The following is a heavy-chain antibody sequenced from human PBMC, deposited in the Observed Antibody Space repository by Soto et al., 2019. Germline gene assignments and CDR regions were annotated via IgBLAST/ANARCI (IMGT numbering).Heavy chain of an antibody. D-gene: IGHD6-19*01. CDR1: GGTFSSYA. CDR2: IIPIFGTA. V-gene: IGHV1-69*01. Sequence: QVQLVQSGAEVKKPGSSVKVSCKASGGTFSSYAISWVRQAPGQGLEWMGGIIPIFGTANYAQKFQGRVTNTADEAKSTAYRELSSVRSEDKAAYYCAKEGPGAGFDSWGQGTLVTVSS. J-gene: IGHJ4*02. CDR3: AKEGPGAGFDS.